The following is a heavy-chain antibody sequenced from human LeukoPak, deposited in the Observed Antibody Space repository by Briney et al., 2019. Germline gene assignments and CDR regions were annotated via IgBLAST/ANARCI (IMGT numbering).Heavy chain of an antibody. J-gene: IGHJ3*02. CDR3: ARDRGYAFDI. CDR1: GFTFSGSS. D-gene: IGHD5-12*01. CDR2: ISSSSSYI. Sequence: PGGSLKLSCAASGFTFSGSSMSWVRQAPGKGLEWVSSISSSSSYIYYADSVKGRFTVSRDNAKNSLYLLMNSLRAEDTAVYYCARDRGYAFDIWGQGTMVTVSS. V-gene: IGHV3-21*01.